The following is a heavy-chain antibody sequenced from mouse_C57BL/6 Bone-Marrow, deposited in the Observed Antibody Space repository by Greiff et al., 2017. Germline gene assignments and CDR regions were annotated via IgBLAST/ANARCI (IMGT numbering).Heavy chain of an antibody. CDR2: IHPNSGST. Sequence: QVQLQQSGAELVKPGASVKLSCKASGYTFTSYWMHWVKQRPGQGLEWIGMIHPNSGSTNYNEKFKSKATLTVDKSSSTAYMQLSSLTSEDSAVYYCARPASNPAWFAYWGQGTLVTVSA. D-gene: IGHD2-5*01. CDR1: GYTFTSYW. V-gene: IGHV1-64*01. CDR3: ARPASNPAWFAY. J-gene: IGHJ3*01.